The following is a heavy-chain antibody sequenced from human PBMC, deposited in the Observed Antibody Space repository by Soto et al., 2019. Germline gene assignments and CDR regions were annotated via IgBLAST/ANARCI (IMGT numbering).Heavy chain of an antibody. Sequence: QVQLQESGPGLVKPSQTLSLTCTVSGGSISSGDYYWSWIRQPPGKGLEWIGYIYYSGSTYYNPSLKSRVSIPVDTSKYPYSLELRSVTAADPAVYYCARRGCSGGSCYGSLMIEYYFGYWGQGTLVTVSS. D-gene: IGHD2-15*01. J-gene: IGHJ4*02. V-gene: IGHV4-30-4*01. CDR1: GGSISSGDYY. CDR3: ARRGCSGGSCYGSLMIEYYFGY. CDR2: IYYSGST.